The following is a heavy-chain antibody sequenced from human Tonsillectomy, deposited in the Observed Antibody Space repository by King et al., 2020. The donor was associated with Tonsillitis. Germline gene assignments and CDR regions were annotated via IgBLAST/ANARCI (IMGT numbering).Heavy chain of an antibody. CDR1: GFTFSNAW. Sequence: VQLVESGGGLVKPGGSLRLSCAASGFTFSNAWMSWVRQAPGKGLEWVGRIKSKTDGGTTAYAAPGKGRFTITRDYSKNTLYLQMNSLKTADTAVYYCTTAYYYDSSGYYYLPFDYWGQGTLVTVSS. CDR3: TTAYYYDSSGYYYLPFDY. V-gene: IGHV3-15*01. J-gene: IGHJ4*02. D-gene: IGHD3-22*01. CDR2: IKSKTDGGTT.